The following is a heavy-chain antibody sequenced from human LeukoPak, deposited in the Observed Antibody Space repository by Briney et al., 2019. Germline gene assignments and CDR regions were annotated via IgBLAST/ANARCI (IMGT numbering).Heavy chain of an antibody. CDR2: ISAYNGNT. Sequence: ASVKVSCKASGYTFTSYGISWVRQAPGQGLEWMGWISAYNGNTNYAQKLQGRVTMTTDTSTSTAYMELRSLRSDDTAVYYCARDSSKYCSSTSCYSNWFDHWGQGTLVTVSS. V-gene: IGHV1-18*01. CDR1: GYTFTSYG. CDR3: ARDSSKYCSSTSCYSNWFDH. D-gene: IGHD2-2*01. J-gene: IGHJ5*02.